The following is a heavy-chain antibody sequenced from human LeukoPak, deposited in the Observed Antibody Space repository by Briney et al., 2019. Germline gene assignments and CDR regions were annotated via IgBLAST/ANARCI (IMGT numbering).Heavy chain of an antibody. D-gene: IGHD5-24*01. CDR2: ISSDGGST. J-gene: IGHJ4*02. CDR1: GFTFSSYA. CDR3: VIAATRDGLFDY. V-gene: IGHV3-64D*06. Sequence: GGSLRLSCSASGFTFSSYAVHWVRQAPGKGLEYVSAISSDGGSTYYADSVKGRFTISRDNSKNTLYLQMSSLRAEDTAVYYCVIAATRDGLFDYWGQGTLVTVSP.